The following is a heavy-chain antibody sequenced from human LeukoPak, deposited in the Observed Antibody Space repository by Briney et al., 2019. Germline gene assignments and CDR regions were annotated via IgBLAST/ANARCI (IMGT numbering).Heavy chain of an antibody. CDR3: ARVAVAAAGRGSFDY. CDR1: GFTFSNYA. Sequence: GGSLRLSCAASGFTFSNYAMSWVRQAPGKGLVWVSRINSDGSSTSYADSVKGRFTISRDNAKNTLYLQMNSLRAEDTAVYYCARVAVAAAGRGSFDYWGQGTLVTVSS. V-gene: IGHV3-74*01. J-gene: IGHJ4*02. D-gene: IGHD6-13*01. CDR2: INSDGSST.